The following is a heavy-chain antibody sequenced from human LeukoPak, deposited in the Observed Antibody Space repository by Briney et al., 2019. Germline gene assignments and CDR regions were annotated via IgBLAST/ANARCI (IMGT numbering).Heavy chain of an antibody. CDR3: ARENYDYVWGSYRYFDY. CDR1: GFTFSSYA. V-gene: IGHV3-64*04. Sequence: GGSLRLSCSASGFTFSSYAMHWVRQAPGKGLEYVSAISSNGGSTYYADSVKGRFTISRDNSKNTLYLQMNSLRAEDTAVYCCARENYDYVWGSYRYFDYWGQGTLVTVSS. J-gene: IGHJ4*02. D-gene: IGHD3-16*02. CDR2: ISSNGGST.